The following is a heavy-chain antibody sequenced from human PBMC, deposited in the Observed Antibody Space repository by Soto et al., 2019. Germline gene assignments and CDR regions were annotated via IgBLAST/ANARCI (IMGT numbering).Heavy chain of an antibody. J-gene: IGHJ6*02. CDR3: ASLEGYYYGMDA. CDR1: GFTFSIYT. CDR2: IYYSGST. V-gene: IGHV4-39*01. Sequence: GSLRLSCAASGFTFSIYTMNWIRQPPGKGLEWIGSIYYSGSTYYNPSLKSRVTISVDTSKNQFSLKLSSVTAADTAVYYCASLEGYYYGMDAWGQGTTVTVSS.